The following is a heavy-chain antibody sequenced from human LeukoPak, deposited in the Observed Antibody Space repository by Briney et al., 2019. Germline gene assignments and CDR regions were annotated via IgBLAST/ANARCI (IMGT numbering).Heavy chain of an antibody. CDR1: GFTFSYYG. J-gene: IGHJ4*02. V-gene: IGHV3-30*02. D-gene: IGHD3-10*01. Sequence: PGRSLRLSCVGSGFTFSYYGMHWVRQAPGKGLEWVAFIRYDGSTKYYADSVKGRFTISRDNSKNTLYLQMNSLRAEDTAVYYCASLPSSMVRGVIKDKAHDYWGQGTLVTVSS. CDR3: ASLPSSMVRGVIKDKAHDY. CDR2: IRYDGSTK.